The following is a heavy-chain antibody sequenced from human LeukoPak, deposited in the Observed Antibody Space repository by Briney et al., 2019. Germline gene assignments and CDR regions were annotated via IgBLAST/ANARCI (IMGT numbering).Heavy chain of an antibody. V-gene: IGHV3-30*18. CDR2: ISYDGSNK. J-gene: IGHJ6*03. Sequence: GGSLRLSCAASGFTFSSYGMHWVRQAPGKGLEWVAVISYDGSNKYYAASVKGRFTISRDNSKSTVYLQMNSLRAEDTAIYYCAKNEGSGLVYYYMDVWGKGTTVTISS. CDR3: AKNEGSGLVYYYMDV. CDR1: GFTFSSYG. D-gene: IGHD3-10*01.